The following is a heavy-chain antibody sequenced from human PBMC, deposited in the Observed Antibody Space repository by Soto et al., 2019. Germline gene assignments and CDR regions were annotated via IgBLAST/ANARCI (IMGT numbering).Heavy chain of an antibody. D-gene: IGHD1-7*01. CDR1: GFTFSSYA. J-gene: IGHJ3*02. CDR2: ISSNGGST. V-gene: IGHV3-64*01. CDR3: ARGRDNWKYFNLASFDI. Sequence: EVQLVESGGGLVQPGGSLRLSCAASGFTFSSYAMHWVRQAPGKGLEYVSAISSNGGSTYYANSVKGRFTISRDNSKNTLYRQMGSLRAEDMAVYYCARGRDNWKYFNLASFDILGQGTMVTVSS.